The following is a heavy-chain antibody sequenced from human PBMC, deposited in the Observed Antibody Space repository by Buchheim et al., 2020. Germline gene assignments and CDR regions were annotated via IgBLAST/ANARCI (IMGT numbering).Heavy chain of an antibody. D-gene: IGHD3-3*01. J-gene: IGHJ6*03. V-gene: IGHV3-33*01. CDR3: ARANLDVMLFGVIIGASSPWGRGFYMDA. Sequence: QVQLVESGGGVVQPGRSLRLSCAASGFTFSSYGMHWVRQAPGKGLEWVAVIWYDGSNKYYADSVKGRFTISRDNAKRSLHLQMNSLRAEDTAVYYCARANLDVMLFGVIIGASSPWGRGFYMDAWGKGTT. CDR1: GFTFSSYG. CDR2: IWYDGSNK.